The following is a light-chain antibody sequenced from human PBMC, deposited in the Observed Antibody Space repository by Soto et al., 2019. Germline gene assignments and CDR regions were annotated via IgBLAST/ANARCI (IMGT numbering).Light chain of an antibody. CDR1: SSDVGGYNY. J-gene: IGLJ1*01. CDR3: RSYTSSSTLYV. Sequence: QSALTQPASVSGSPGQSITISCTGTSSDVGGYNYVSWYQQNPGKAPKLMIYEVSNRPSGVSTRFSGSKSGNTASLTISGLQAEDEADYYCRSYTSSSTLYVFGTGTKLTVL. CDR2: EVS. V-gene: IGLV2-14*01.